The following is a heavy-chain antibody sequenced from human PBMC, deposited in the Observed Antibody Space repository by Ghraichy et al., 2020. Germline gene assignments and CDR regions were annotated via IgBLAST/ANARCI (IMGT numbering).Heavy chain of an antibody. J-gene: IGHJ4*02. D-gene: IGHD4-17*01. CDR3: ARAGGYGDVFDY. Sequence: SETLSLTCTVSGGSISSYYWSWIRQPPGKGLEWIGYIYYSGSTNYNPSLKSLVTISVDTSKNQFSLKLSSVTAADTAVYYCARAGGYGDVFDYWGQGTLVTVSS. V-gene: IGHV4-59*01. CDR2: IYYSGST. CDR1: GGSISSYY.